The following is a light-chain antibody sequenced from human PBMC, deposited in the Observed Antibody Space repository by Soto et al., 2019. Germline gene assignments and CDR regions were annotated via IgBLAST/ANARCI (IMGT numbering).Light chain of an antibody. CDR2: GVN. V-gene: IGLV2-14*03. CDR1: VSDVGGYDS. CDR3: CSYTTSTTYV. Sequence: SVLTQPASVSGATGQSIIISCPGTVSDVGGYDSVSWYQQHPGRAPKLIIYGVNNRPSGVSNRFSASKSADTASLTISGLQAEDEANYYCCSYTTSTTYVFGTGTKVTVL. J-gene: IGLJ1*01.